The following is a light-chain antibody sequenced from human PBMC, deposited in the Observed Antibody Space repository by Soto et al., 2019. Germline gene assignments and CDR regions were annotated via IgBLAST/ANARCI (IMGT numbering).Light chain of an antibody. J-gene: IGLJ2*01. Sequence: QSALTQPPSASGSPGQSVTISCTGTSSDVGAYNSVSWYQQHPGKGPKLMIYEVDKRPSGVPGRFSGSRSGSTASLTVSGLQAEDEADYYCSSNVCGTNLIFGGGTKLTVL. CDR1: SSDVGAYNS. CDR3: SSNVCGTNLI. CDR2: EVD. V-gene: IGLV2-8*01.